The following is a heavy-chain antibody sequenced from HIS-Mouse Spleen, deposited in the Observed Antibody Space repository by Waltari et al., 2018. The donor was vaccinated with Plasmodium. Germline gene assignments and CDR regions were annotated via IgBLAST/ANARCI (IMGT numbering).Heavy chain of an antibody. Sequence: EVQLVESGGGLVQPGGSLRLSCAASGFTFSSYWVSWVRQAPGKGVEWVANIKQDGSEKYYVDAVKGRFTISRDNAKNSLYLQMNSLRAEDTAVYYCARDRRGYWYFDLWGRGTLVTVSS. V-gene: IGHV3-7*01. CDR3: ARDRRGYWYFDL. CDR2: IKQDGSEK. D-gene: IGHD5-12*01. J-gene: IGHJ2*01. CDR1: GFTFSSYW.